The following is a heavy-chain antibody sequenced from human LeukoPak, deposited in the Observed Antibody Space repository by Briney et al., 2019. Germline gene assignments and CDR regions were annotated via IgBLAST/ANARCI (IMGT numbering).Heavy chain of an antibody. Sequence: ASVKVSCKASGYTFTSYYMHWVRQAPGQGLEWMGIINPSGGSTSYAQKFQGRVTMTRDTSTSTVYMELSSLRSEDTAVYYCARDSGLRYFDWLYPEPDYYYYGMDVWGQGTTVTVSS. D-gene: IGHD3-9*01. J-gene: IGHJ6*02. CDR2: INPSGGST. V-gene: IGHV1-46*01. CDR1: GYTFTSYY. CDR3: ARDSGLRYFDWLYPEPDYYYYGMDV.